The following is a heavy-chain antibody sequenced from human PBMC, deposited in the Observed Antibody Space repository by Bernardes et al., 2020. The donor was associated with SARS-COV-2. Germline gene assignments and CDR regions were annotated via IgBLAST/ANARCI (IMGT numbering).Heavy chain of an antibody. CDR1: GYTFTGYY. J-gene: IGHJ6*02. CDR3: ARDSVVVPAAMGLIDRYYYYGMDV. D-gene: IGHD2-2*01. CDR2: INPNSGGT. V-gene: IGHV1-2*04. Sequence: ASVKVSCKASGYTFTGYYMHWVRQAPGQGLEWMGWINPNSGGTNYAQKFQGWVTMTRDTSISTAYMELSRLRSDDTAVYYCARDSVVVPAAMGLIDRYYYYGMDVWGQGTTVTVSS.